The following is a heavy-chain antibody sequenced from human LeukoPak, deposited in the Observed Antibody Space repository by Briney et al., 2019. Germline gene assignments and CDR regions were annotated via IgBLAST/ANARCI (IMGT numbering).Heavy chain of an antibody. CDR3: ARGIRDYYYYYMDV. J-gene: IGHJ6*03. V-gene: IGHV1-8*03. CDR1: GYTFTSYD. D-gene: IGHD2-2*02. Sequence: ASVKVSCKASGYTFTSYDINWVRQATGQGLEWMGWMNPNSGNTGCAQKFQGRVTITRNTSISTAYMELSSLRSEDTAVYYCARGIRDYYYYYMDVWGKGTTVTVSS. CDR2: MNPNSGNT.